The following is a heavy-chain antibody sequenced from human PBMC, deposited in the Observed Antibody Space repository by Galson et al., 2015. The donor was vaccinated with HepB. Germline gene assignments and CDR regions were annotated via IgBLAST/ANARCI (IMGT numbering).Heavy chain of an antibody. J-gene: IGHJ4*02. CDR3: ARWDMGSGGSYYRTFDY. CDR1: GYSFTTYW. D-gene: IGHD1-26*01. Sequence: QSGAEVKEPGESLKISCKGSGYSFTTYWIGWVRQMPGKGLEWMGIIYPGDSDTTYSPSFQGQVTISADKSISTAYLQWSSLKASDTAVYFCARWDMGSGGSYYRTFDYWGQGTLVTVSS. CDR2: IYPGDSDT. V-gene: IGHV5-51*01.